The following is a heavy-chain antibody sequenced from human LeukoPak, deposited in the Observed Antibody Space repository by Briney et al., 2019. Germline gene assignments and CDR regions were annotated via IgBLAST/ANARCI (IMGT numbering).Heavy chain of an antibody. D-gene: IGHD3-3*01. V-gene: IGHV1-2*07. CDR2: INPNSGGT. J-gene: IGHJ4*02. CDR3: ASGNFDFWSGYYPTFDY. Sequence: ASVKVSCKASGYTFTGYYIHWVRQAPGQGLEWMGWINPNSGGTNYAHKFQGRVTMTMDTSINTAYMELSRLRSVDTAVYYCASGNFDFWSGYYPTFDYWGQGTLVTVSS. CDR1: GYTFTGYY.